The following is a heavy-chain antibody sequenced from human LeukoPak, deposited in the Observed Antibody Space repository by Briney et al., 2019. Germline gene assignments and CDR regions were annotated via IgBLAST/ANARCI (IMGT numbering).Heavy chain of an antibody. CDR1: GYTFTSYD. J-gene: IGHJ6*03. CDR3: ARGRNSGYFYYYYYYMDV. Sequence: GASVKVSCKASGYTFTSYDINWVRQATGQGLEWMGWMNPNSGNTGYAQKFQGRVTMTRNTSISTAYMELSSLRSEDTAVYYCARGRNSGYFYYYYYYMDVWGKGTTVTVSS. CDR2: MNPNSGNT. D-gene: IGHD5-12*01. V-gene: IGHV1-8*01.